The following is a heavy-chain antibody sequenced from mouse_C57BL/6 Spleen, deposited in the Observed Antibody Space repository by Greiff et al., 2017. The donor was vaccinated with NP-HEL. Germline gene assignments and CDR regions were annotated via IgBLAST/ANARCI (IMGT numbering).Heavy chain of an antibody. CDR3: ARRDYTISRFAY. D-gene: IGHD2-4*01. V-gene: IGHV5-17*01. CDR1: GFTFSDYG. J-gene: IGHJ3*01. CDR2: ISSGSSTI. Sequence: EVQGVESGGGLVKPGGSLKLSCAASGFTFSDYGMHWVRQAPEKGLEWVAYISSGSSTIYYADTVKGRFTISRDNAKNTLFLRMTSLRSEDTAMYYCARRDYTISRFAYWGQGTLVTVSA.